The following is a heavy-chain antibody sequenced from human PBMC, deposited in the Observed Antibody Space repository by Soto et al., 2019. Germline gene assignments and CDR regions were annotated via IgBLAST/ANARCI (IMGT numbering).Heavy chain of an antibody. CDR2: ISTGGAYM. Sequence: VQLVESGGGLVKAGGSLRLFCTASGFTFRNYNMNWVRQAPGKGLEWVSSISTGGAYMFYADSVKGRFTISRDNAQNSLFLQIDSPRAEDTAVYYCARDIASPGGDYFDSWGQGTLGSVSS. CDR3: ARDIASPGGDYFDS. D-gene: IGHD2-21*01. J-gene: IGHJ4*02. V-gene: IGHV3-21*06. CDR1: GFTFRNYN.